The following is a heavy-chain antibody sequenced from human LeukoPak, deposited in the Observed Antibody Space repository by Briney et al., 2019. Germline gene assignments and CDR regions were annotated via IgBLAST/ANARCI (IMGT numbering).Heavy chain of an antibody. CDR2: INHNGNVN. CDR3: ARFGYLSAYADF. V-gene: IGHV3-7*01. CDR1: GFTFSSYW. J-gene: IGHJ4*02. D-gene: IGHD2-15*01. Sequence: PGGSLRLSCAASGFTFSSYWMNWARQAPGKGLEWVASINHNGNVNYYVDSVKGRFTISRDNAKNSLYLQMRSLRVEDTAVYYCARFGYLSAYADFWGQGILVTVSS.